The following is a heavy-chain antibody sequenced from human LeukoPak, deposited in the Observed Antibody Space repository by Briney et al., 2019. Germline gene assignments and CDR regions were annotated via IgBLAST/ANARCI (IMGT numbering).Heavy chain of an antibody. D-gene: IGHD3-9*01. J-gene: IGHJ3*02. Sequence: PSETLSLTCTVSGGSITSYYWSWTRQPPGKGLEWIGSIYYSGSTNYNPSLKSRVTISVDTSKNQFSLKLSSVTAADTAVYYCARSPHYDMRDAFDIWGQGTMVTVSS. CDR3: ARSPHYDMRDAFDI. CDR2: IYYSGST. V-gene: IGHV4-59*01. CDR1: GGSITSYY.